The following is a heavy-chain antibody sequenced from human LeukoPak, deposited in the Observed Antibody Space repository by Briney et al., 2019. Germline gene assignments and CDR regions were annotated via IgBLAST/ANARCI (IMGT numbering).Heavy chain of an antibody. J-gene: IGHJ2*01. V-gene: IGHV3-7*01. D-gene: IGHD2-2*01. CDR3: ARGGSYCSSTRCYDTLGYFDL. CDR1: GFTFSSYW. CDR2: IKQDGSEK. Sequence: PGGSLRLSCAASGFTFSSYWMSWVRQAPGKGLGWVANIKQDGSEKYYVDSVKGRFTISRDNAKNSLYLQMNSLRAEDTAVYYCARGGSYCSSTRCYDTLGYFDLWGRGTLVTVSS.